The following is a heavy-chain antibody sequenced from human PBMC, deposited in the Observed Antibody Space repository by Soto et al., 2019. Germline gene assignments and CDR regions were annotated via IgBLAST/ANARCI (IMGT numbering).Heavy chain of an antibody. J-gene: IGHJ5*02. V-gene: IGHV4-34*01. CDR1: GGSFSGYY. D-gene: IGHD3-22*01. CDR3: ASGPQESSGYYYWFDP. CDR2: INHSGST. Sequence: PSETLSLTCAVYGGSFSGYYWSWIRQPPGKGLEWIGEINHSGSTNYNPSLKSRVTISVDTSKNQFSLKLSSVTAADTAVYYCASGPQESSGYYYWFDPWGQGTLVTVSS.